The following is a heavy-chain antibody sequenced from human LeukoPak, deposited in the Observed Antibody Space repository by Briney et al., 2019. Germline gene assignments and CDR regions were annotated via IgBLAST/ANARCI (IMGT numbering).Heavy chain of an antibody. J-gene: IGHJ5*02. V-gene: IGHV5-51*01. CDR3: ARHDAARRRLVRFAP. D-gene: IGHD6-25*01. Sequence: GESLKISCKASGYGFNNYWIAWVRQVPGKGLEWMCFIYPGDSDANYSPSFEGQSTISSDKSIKTAYLECSSLRASDTAMYYCARHDAARRRLVRFAPWGQGTQVIVS. CDR2: IYPGDSDA. CDR1: GYGFNNYW.